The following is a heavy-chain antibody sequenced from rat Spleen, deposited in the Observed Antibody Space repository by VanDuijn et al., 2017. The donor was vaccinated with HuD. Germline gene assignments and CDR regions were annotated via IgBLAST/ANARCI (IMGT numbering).Heavy chain of an antibody. D-gene: IGHD1-1*01. CDR2: FSYDGRST. J-gene: IGHJ2*01. Sequence: EVRLVESGGGLVQPGRSLKLSCAASGFNFNDYWMAWVRQAPTKGLEWVATFSYDGRSTYYRDSVKGRFTITRDNAKSTLFLQMDSLRSEDTATYYCTTMVGWGQGVMVTISS. V-gene: IGHV5-29*01. CDR3: TTMVG. CDR1: GFNFNDYW.